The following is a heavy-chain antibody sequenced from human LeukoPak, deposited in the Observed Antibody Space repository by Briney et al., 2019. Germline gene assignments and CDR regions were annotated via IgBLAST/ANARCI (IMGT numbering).Heavy chain of an antibody. J-gene: IGHJ4*02. Sequence: PSETLSLTCAVYGGSFSGYYWSWIRQPPGKGLEWIGEINHSGSTNYNPSLKSRVTISVDTYKNQFSLKLSSVTAEDTAVYYCARGRDGYNYDYWGQGTLVTVSS. CDR1: GGSFSGYY. V-gene: IGHV4-34*01. D-gene: IGHD5-24*01. CDR2: INHSGST. CDR3: ARGRDGYNYDY.